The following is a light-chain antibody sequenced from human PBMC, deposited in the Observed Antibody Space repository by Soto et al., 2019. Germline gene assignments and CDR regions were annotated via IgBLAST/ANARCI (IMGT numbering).Light chain of an antibody. V-gene: IGLV1-44*01. Sequence: QSVLTQPPSASVTPGQRVTISCSGSSSNIGSNTVTWYQQLPETAPKLLIHSDTERPSGVPDRFSGAKSGTSASLVISGLQSDDEADFYCAAWDDSLNGPVFGGGTKVTVL. J-gene: IGLJ2*01. CDR1: SSNIGSNT. CDR2: SDT. CDR3: AAWDDSLNGPV.